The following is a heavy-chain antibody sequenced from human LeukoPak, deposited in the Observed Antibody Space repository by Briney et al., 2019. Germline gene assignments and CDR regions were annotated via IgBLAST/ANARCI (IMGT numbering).Heavy chain of an antibody. D-gene: IGHD3-22*01. CDR3: ARVYDSTGDIDSFDI. Sequence: ASVTVSCTASGYTFTKYGISWVRQAPGQGLEWVGWISTYNGNRNYAQKVQARVTVTTDTSTSTVYMELRSLRSDDTAVYYCARVYDSTGDIDSFDIWGQGSLVTVSS. CDR2: ISTYNGNR. J-gene: IGHJ3*02. CDR1: GYTFTKYG. V-gene: IGHV1-18*01.